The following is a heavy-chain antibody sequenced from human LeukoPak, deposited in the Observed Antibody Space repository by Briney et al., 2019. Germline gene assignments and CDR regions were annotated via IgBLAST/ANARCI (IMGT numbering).Heavy chain of an antibody. Sequence: LGGSLRLSCAGSGFTVSSNYMSWVRQAPGKGLEWVSVIYSGGSTYYADSVKGRFTISRDNSKNTLYLQMNSLRAEDTAVYYCARSWGGNYYYYGMDVWGQGTTVTVSS. CDR2: IYSGGST. J-gene: IGHJ6*02. D-gene: IGHD3-10*01. V-gene: IGHV3-53*01. CDR3: ARSWGGNYYYYGMDV. CDR1: GFTVSSNY.